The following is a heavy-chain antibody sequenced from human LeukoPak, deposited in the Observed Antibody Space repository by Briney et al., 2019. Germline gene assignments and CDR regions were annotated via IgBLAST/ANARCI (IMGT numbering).Heavy chain of an antibody. CDR1: GGTFSSYA. V-gene: IGHV1-69*06. J-gene: IGHJ6*03. D-gene: IGHD3-10*01. CDR3: ATDGFRGSYYYYMDV. Sequence: SVKVSCKASGGTFSSYAISWVRQAPGQGLEWMGGIIPIFGTANYAQKFQGRVTMTEDTSTDTAYMELSSLRSEDTAVYYCATDGFRGSYYYYMDVWGKGTTVTVSS. CDR2: IIPIFGTA.